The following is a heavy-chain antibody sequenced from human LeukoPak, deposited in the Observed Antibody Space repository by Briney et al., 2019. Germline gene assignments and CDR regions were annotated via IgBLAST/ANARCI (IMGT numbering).Heavy chain of an antibody. D-gene: IGHD3-9*01. Sequence: GGSLRLSCATSGFIFRSYWMRWVRQAPGEGLEWVANIKQDGSDKYYVDAVKGRFTISRDNAKNSLYLQMNTLGAEDPAVYFCATHDVLTGYPYFDNWGQGTLVTVSS. CDR3: ATHDVLTGYPYFDN. V-gene: IGHV3-7*01. CDR1: GFIFRSYW. J-gene: IGHJ4*02. CDR2: IKQDGSDK.